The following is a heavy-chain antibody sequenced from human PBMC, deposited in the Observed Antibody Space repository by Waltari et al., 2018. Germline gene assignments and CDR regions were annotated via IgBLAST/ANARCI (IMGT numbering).Heavy chain of an antibody. CDR3: GTMVQGVINY. V-gene: IGHV3-23*01. J-gene: IGHJ4*02. CDR2: INGSGANT. Sequence: VQLLESGGGLVQPGGSVRGSFVASGFTFSSCDMHWVRQSPGKGLEWVSSINGSGANTYYTDSVKGRFTISRDNSKNTLYLQMNSLRAEDTAVYYCGTMVQGVINYWGQGTLVTVSS. D-gene: IGHD3-10*01. CDR1: GFTFSSCD.